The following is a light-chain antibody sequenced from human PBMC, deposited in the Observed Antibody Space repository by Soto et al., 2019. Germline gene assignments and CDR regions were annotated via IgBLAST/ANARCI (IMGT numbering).Light chain of an antibody. J-gene: IGLJ2*01. Sequence: QSALTQPPSASGSPGQSVTISCTGTSSDVSGYNYVSWYQQHPGKAPKLMIYDVSKRPSGVPDRFSGSKSGNTASLTVSGLQAEDEADYYCSSHAGSSVLFGGGTKVTVL. V-gene: IGLV2-8*01. CDR1: SSDVSGYNY. CDR3: SSHAGSSVL. CDR2: DVS.